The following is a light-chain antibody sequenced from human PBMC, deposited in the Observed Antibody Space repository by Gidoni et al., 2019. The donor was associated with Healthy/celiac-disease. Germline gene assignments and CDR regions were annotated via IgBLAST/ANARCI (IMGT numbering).Light chain of an antibody. J-gene: IGKJ1*01. V-gene: IGKV1-39*01. CDR1: QSISSY. CDR3: QQSYSTPPWT. CDR2: AES. Sequence: DIQMTQSPSSLSASVGDRVTITCRASQSISSYLNWYQQKPGKAPKLLIYAESSLQSGVPSRFSGSGSGTDFTLTISSLQPEEFATYYCQQSYSTPPWTFGQGTKVEIK.